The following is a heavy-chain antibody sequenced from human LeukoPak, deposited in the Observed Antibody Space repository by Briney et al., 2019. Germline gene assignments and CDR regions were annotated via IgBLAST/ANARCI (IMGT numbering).Heavy chain of an antibody. J-gene: IGHJ6*03. Sequence: SETLSLTCTVSGGSICSYYWLWMPPPPGEGLVWRGYIYYRESTHQNPSLRSRVTITVDTSKSQFSLKLSSVTAADPAVYYCARSSEARYYYDSSGFSYYYYYMDVWGKGTTVTISS. CDR2: IYYREST. D-gene: IGHD3-22*01. CDR1: GGSICSYY. V-gene: IGHV4-59*01. CDR3: ARSSEARYYYDSSGFSYYYYYMDV.